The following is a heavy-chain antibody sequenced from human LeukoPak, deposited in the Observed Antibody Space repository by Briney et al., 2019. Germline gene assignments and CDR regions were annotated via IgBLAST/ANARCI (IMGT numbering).Heavy chain of an antibody. CDR1: GFSFSNYG. J-gene: IGHJ4*02. D-gene: IGHD5-24*01. Sequence: GGSPRLSCVATGFSFSNYGMHWVRQTPAKGLEWVAVIWYDGSSKYYSDSVKGRFTISRDNSENTVYLQMNNLRVDDTALNSCAKDFGYNSGANDYWGQGTLVTVST. V-gene: IGHV3-33*06. CDR2: IWYDGSSK. CDR3: AKDFGYNSGANDY.